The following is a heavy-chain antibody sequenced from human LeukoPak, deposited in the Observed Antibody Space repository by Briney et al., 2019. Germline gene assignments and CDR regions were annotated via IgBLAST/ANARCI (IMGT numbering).Heavy chain of an antibody. V-gene: IGHV4-34*01. D-gene: IGHD3-3*01. J-gene: IGHJ4*02. Sequence: SETLSLTCAVYGGSFSGYYWSWIRQPPGKGLEWIGEINHSGSTNYIPSLKSRVTISADTSKNQFSLKLSSVTAADTAVYYCARGTYDFWSGFNFDYWGQGTLVTVSS. CDR3: ARGTYDFWSGFNFDY. CDR1: GGSFSGYY. CDR2: INHSGST.